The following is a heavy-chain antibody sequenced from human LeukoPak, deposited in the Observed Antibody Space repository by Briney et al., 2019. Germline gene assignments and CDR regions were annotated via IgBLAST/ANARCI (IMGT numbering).Heavy chain of an antibody. V-gene: IGHV3-49*04. D-gene: IGHD3-10*01. CDR2: IRSKAYGGTT. Sequence: PGGSLRLSCTASGFTFGDYAMSWVRQAPGKGLEWVGFIRSKAYGGTTEYAASVKGRFTISRDDSKSIAYLQMNSLKTEDTAVYYCTRDQDVLLWFGESGRDAFDIWGQGTMVTVSS. CDR1: GFTFGDYA. CDR3: TRDQDVLLWFGESGRDAFDI. J-gene: IGHJ3*02.